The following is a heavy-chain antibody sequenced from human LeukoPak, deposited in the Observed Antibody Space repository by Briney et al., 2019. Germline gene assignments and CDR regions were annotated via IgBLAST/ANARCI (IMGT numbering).Heavy chain of an antibody. V-gene: IGHV4-59*12. CDR1: GGSISSYY. Sequence: SETLSLTCTVSGGSISSYYWSWIRQPPGKGLEWIGYIHYSGSTNYNPSLKSRVTISVDKSKNQFSLKLSSVTAADTAVYYCARGGYCSGGSCYPLDYWGQGTLVTVSS. CDR2: IHYSGST. D-gene: IGHD2-15*01. CDR3: ARGGYCSGGSCYPLDY. J-gene: IGHJ4*02.